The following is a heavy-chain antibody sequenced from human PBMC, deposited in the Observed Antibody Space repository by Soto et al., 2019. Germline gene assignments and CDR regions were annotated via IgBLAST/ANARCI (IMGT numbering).Heavy chain of an antibody. V-gene: IGHV3-72*01. CDR2: TRDKSGSYVP. CDR3: IRGSLSGGWYFDI. D-gene: IGHD7-27*01. CDR1: GFSFSDHY. Sequence: VQLVESGGGLVQPGGSLRLSCVVSGFSFSDHYMAWVRQAPGKGLEWVGRTRDKSGSYVPEYAASGKGRFTISRDNSKNSVYLQMNSLTIEDTAVYYCIRGSLSGGWYFDIWGRGTLVTVSS. J-gene: IGHJ2*01.